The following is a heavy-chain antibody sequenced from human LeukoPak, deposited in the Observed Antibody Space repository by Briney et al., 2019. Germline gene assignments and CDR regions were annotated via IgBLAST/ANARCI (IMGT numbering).Heavy chain of an antibody. D-gene: IGHD6-19*01. CDR1: GYSFTSYW. Sequence: GESLKISCKGSGYSFTSYWIAWVRQMPGKGLECMGVIYLGDSDTRYSPSFQGQVTISADKSISTAYLQWSSLKASDTAMYYCARHGYSSGWYWFDPWGQGTLVTVSS. CDR3: ARHGYSSGWYWFDP. J-gene: IGHJ5*02. CDR2: IYLGDSDT. V-gene: IGHV5-51*01.